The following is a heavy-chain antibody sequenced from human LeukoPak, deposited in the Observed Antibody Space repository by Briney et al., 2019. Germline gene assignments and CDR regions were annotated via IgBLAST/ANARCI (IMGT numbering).Heavy chain of an antibody. V-gene: IGHV3-15*01. CDR3: ARGQRQLERPSDY. CDR2: IRTKTDGETT. Sequence: PGGSLRLSCAASGFTFSKSWMDWVRQAPGKGLEWVGLIRTKTDGETTDYAAPVKGRFSIFRDDSTSTLYLQMNSLQSEDTAVYYCARGQRQLERPSDYWGQGTLVTVSS. CDR1: GFTFSKSW. J-gene: IGHJ4*02. D-gene: IGHD1-1*01.